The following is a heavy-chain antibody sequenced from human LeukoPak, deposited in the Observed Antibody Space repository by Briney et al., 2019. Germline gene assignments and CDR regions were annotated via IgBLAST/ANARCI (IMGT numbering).Heavy chain of an antibody. D-gene: IGHD6-19*01. Sequence: PGGSLRLSCAASGFTFSSYAMSWVRQAPGKGREWVSAISGSGGSTYYADSVKGRFTISRDNSKNTLYLQMNSLRAEDTAVYYCAKDYVVAQVLIAVAGLDYWGQGTLVTVSS. V-gene: IGHV3-23*01. CDR1: GFTFSSYA. J-gene: IGHJ4*02. CDR2: ISGSGGST. CDR3: AKDYVVAQVLIAVAGLDY.